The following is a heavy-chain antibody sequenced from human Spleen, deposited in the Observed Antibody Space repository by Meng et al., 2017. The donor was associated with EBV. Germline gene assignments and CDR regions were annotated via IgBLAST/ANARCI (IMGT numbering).Heavy chain of an antibody. CDR1: GGTVANYD. CDR3: ASSLGGSVAPV. D-gene: IGHD3-16*01. J-gene: IGHJ4*02. CDR2: IIPLFGTT. V-gene: IGHV1-69*06. Sequence: VQVAASGAEVEIHGSTGKVSCRASGGTVANYDVSWVRQAHGQGLEWMGGIIPLFGTTDYARKFKGRLTITADKSTLTAFMELSSLTSQDTAVYYCASSLGGSVAPVWGQGVLVTVSS.